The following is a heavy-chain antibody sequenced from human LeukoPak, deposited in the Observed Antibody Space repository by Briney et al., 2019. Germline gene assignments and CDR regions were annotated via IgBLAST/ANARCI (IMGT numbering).Heavy chain of an antibody. J-gene: IGHJ4*02. CDR2: IYYSGST. V-gene: IGHV4-59*08. CDR1: GGSISSYY. CDR3: ARHATSGGYHSDFDY. Sequence: KPSETLSLTCTVSGGSISSYYWSWIRQTPAQGLEWIGYIYYSGSTNYNPSLKSRVTISVDTSKNQFSLKLSSVTAADTAVYFCARHATSGGYHSDFDYWGQGTLVTVSS. D-gene: IGHD1-26*01.